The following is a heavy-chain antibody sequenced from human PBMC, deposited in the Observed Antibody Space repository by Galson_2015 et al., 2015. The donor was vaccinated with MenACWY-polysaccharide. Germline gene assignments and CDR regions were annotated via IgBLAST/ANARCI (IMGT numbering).Heavy chain of an antibody. V-gene: IGHV4-61*03. J-gene: IGHJ4*02. CDR3: ARGRALTDY. Sequence: FRQPPGKGLEWIGYVFYTGSTTYNPSLKSRVTISIDASESHFSLNLTSVTAADTAVYYCARGRALTDYWGRGTLVTVSS. CDR2: VFYTGST.